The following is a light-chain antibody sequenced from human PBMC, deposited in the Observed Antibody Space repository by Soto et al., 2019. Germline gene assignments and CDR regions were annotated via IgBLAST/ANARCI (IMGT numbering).Light chain of an antibody. CDR2: GTS. V-gene: IGKV3-20*01. Sequence: EIVLTQSPGTLSSSPGERATLSCRASQSVSSTYLAWYQQRPGQAHRLLIYGTSRRATGIPDRFSGSGSGTDFTLIVHRLVPEEFTVYFCQYVGSPRWTFRRGTRVEI. J-gene: IGKJ1*01. CDR3: QYVGSPRWT. CDR1: QSVSSTY.